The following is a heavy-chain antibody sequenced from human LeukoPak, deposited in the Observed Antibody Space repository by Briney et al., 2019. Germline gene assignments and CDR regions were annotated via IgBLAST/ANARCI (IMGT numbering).Heavy chain of an antibody. J-gene: IGHJ6*04. Sequence: GGSLRLSCAASGFTFRSYAMSWVRQAPGKGLEWVANIKQDGSEKYYVDSVKGRFTISRDNAKNSLYLQMNSLRAEDTAVYYCAGTEGILLWFGEPLGLDVWGKGTTVTISS. CDR2: IKQDGSEK. D-gene: IGHD3-10*01. V-gene: IGHV3-7*01. CDR3: AGTEGILLWFGEPLGLDV. CDR1: GFTFRSYA.